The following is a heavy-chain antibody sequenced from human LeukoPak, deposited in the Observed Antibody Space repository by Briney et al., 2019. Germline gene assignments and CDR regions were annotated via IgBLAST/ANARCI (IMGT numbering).Heavy chain of an antibody. CDR2: IYTSGST. CDR3: ARHVNSNVSPSDY. V-gene: IGHV4-61*02. Sequence: PSQTLSLTCTVSGGSISSGSYYWSWIRQPAGKGLEWIGRIYTSGSTNYNPSLKSRVTISVDTSKNQFSLKLSSVTAADTAVYHCARHVNSNVSPSDYWGQGTLVTVSS. CDR1: GGSISSGSYY. J-gene: IGHJ4*02. D-gene: IGHD3-10*02.